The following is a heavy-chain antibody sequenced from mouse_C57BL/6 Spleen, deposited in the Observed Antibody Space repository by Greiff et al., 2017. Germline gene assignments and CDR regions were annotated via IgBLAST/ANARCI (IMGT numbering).Heavy chain of an antibody. CDR1: GFTFSDYY. J-gene: IGHJ2*01. V-gene: IGHV5-16*01. CDR2: INYDGSST. D-gene: IGHD3-3*01. Sequence: EVKLVESEGGLVQPGSSMKLSCTASGFTFSDYYMAWVRQVPEKGLEWVANINYDGSSTYYLDSLKSRFIISRDNAKNILYLQMSSLKSEDTATYYCAAGTDFDDWGQGTTLTVSS. CDR3: AAGTDFDD.